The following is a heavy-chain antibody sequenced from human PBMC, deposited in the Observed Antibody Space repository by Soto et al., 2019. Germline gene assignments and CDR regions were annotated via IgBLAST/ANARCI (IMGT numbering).Heavy chain of an antibody. CDR1: AFTFTTHA. J-gene: IGHJ4*02. CDR2: ISYDGNMK. Sequence: PGGSLRLSCAASAFTFTTHAMHWVRQAPGKGLEWVAVISYDGNMKYYADSVKGRFTISRDNSKNTVSLQMNTLRAEDTAVYYCARDGGYNNYVPVKYWGQGTLVTVSS. V-gene: IGHV3-30-3*01. CDR3: ARDGGYNNYVPVKY. D-gene: IGHD1-1*01.